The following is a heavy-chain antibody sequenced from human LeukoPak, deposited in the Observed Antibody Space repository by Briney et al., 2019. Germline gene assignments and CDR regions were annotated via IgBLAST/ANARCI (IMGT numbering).Heavy chain of an antibody. CDR2: ISGSGGST. V-gene: IGHV3-23*01. Sequence: PGGSLRLSCAASGFTFSSYAMSWVRQAPGKGLEWVSAISGSGGSTYYADSVKGRFTISRDNSKNTLYLQMNSLRAEDTAVYYCARDSSLLMVYAIPAYYYGMDVWGQGTTVTVSS. J-gene: IGHJ6*02. CDR3: ARDSSLLMVYAIPAYYYGMDV. D-gene: IGHD2-8*01. CDR1: GFTFSSYA.